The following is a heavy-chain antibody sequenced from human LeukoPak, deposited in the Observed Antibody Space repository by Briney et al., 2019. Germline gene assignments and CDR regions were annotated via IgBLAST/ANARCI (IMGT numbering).Heavy chain of an antibody. CDR3: ARGPPGYCSGGSCYPFDY. Sequence: GGSLRLSCAASGFTVSSNYMSWVRQAPGKGLEWVSVIYSGGSTYYADSVKGRFTISRDNSKNTLYLQMNSLRAEDTAVYYCARGPPGYCSGGSCYPFDYWGQGTLVTVSS. CDR2: IYSGGST. D-gene: IGHD2-15*01. J-gene: IGHJ4*02. V-gene: IGHV3-66*01. CDR1: GFTVSSNY.